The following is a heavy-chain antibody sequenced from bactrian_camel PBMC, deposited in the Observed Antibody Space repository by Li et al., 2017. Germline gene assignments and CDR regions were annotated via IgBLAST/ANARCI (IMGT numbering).Heavy chain of an antibody. CDR1: GFTFSMYD. Sequence: DVQLVESGGGLVQPGGSLRLSCAASGFTFSMYDMVWVRQAPGNGLEWVSTVGSDGEGTYYTDSVKGRFTISRDNAKNTLYLQIDSLKTEDTAVYYCNIGLCGTWSPGQDNYWGQGTQVTVS. V-gene: IGHV3S40*01. J-gene: IGHJ4*01. CDR2: VGSDGEGT. CDR3: NIGLCGTWSPGQDNY. D-gene: IGHD5*01.